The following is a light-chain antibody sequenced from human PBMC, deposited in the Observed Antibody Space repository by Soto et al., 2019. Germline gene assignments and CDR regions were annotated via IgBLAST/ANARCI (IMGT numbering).Light chain of an antibody. CDR3: QQPDSTPNT. J-gene: IGKJ2*01. CDR2: AAS. V-gene: IGKV1-39*01. CDR1: QTISSY. Sequence: DSQMTQSPSSLSASVGDRVIITCRASQTISSYLNWYQQKPGKAPKLLIYAASSLQSGVPSRFSGSGSGTDFTLTISSLQPEDFATDCCQQPDSTPNTFGQGNKL.